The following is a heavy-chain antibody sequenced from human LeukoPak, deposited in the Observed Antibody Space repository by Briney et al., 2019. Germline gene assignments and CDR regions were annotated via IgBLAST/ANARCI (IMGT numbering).Heavy chain of an antibody. CDR2: ISGSGSST. V-gene: IGHV3-23*01. CDR3: AKAPQVLVRGVISIH. J-gene: IGHJ4*02. CDR1: GFTFTTYA. D-gene: IGHD3-10*01. Sequence: GGSLRLSCSASGFTFTTYAMSWVRQAPGKGLEWVSAISGSGSSTYYADSVKGRFTISRDNSKNTLCLQMNSLRAEDTAVYYCAKAPQVLVRGVISIHWGQGTLVTVSS.